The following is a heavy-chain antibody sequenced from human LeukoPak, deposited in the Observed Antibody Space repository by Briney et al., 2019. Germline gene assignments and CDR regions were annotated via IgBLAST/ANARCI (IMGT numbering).Heavy chain of an antibody. CDR3: AKDNCGGDCYYDY. J-gene: IGHJ4*02. Sequence: GGSLRLSCAASGFTFDDYAMHWVRQAPGKGLEWVSGISWNSGSIGYADSVKGRFTISRDNAKNSLYLQMNSLRAKDTALYYCAKDNCGGDCYYDYWGQGTLVTVSS. V-gene: IGHV3-9*01. D-gene: IGHD2-21*02. CDR2: ISWNSGSI. CDR1: GFTFDDYA.